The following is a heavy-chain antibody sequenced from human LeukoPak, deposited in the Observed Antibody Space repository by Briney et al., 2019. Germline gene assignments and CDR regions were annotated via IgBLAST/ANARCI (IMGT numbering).Heavy chain of an antibody. D-gene: IGHD3-10*01. CDR1: GFSLTTYG. CDR2: IWYDGSRK. V-gene: IGHV3-33*01. J-gene: IGHJ4*02. CDR3: ARDGGSGIDY. Sequence: GRSLRLSCAASGFSLTTYGTHWLRQAPGKGLECVAVIWYDGSRKFYGDSVKGRFTVSRDTFENTMYLQMNSLRVEDTAVYYCARDGGSGIDYWGQGTLVTVSS.